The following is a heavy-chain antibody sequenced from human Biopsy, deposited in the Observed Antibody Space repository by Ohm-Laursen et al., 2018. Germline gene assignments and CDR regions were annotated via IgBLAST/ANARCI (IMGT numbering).Heavy chain of an antibody. CDR1: GASINGGRYY. J-gene: IGHJ4*02. V-gene: IGHV4-31*03. Sequence: SQTLSLTCTVSGASINGGRYYWNWIRHHPGKGLEWIGNIFYSANTYYNPSLKSRVTISVDTPKNQFSLKLSSVTAADTAVYYCARLGSGDYFPTFFDFWGQGALVTVSS. CDR2: IFYSANT. D-gene: IGHD5-12*01. CDR3: ARLGSGDYFPTFFDF.